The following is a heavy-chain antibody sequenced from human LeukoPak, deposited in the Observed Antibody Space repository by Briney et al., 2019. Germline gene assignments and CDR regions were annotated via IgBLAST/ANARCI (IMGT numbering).Heavy chain of an antibody. Sequence: SETLSLTCTVSGGSISSGGYYWSWIRQHPGKGLEWIGYIYYSGSTYYNPSLKSRVTISVDTSKNQFSLKLSSVTAADTAVYYCARVGVSGLFDYWGQGTLVTVSS. CDR1: GGSISSGGYY. J-gene: IGHJ4*02. CDR3: ARVGVSGLFDY. D-gene: IGHD3-10*01. CDR2: IYYSGST. V-gene: IGHV4-31*03.